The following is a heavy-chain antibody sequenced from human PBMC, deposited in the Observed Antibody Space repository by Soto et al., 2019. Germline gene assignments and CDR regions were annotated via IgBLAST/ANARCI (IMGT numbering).Heavy chain of an antibody. D-gene: IGHD6-19*01. Sequence: PGGSLRLSCAASGFGFDEYGMHWVRQAPGKGLVWVSRINSDGSRTSYADSVKGRFTISRDNAKNTLYLQMNSLRAEDTAVYYCAVAVAGPTAIGNWGQGTLVTVSS. CDR3: AVAVAGPTAIGN. J-gene: IGHJ4*02. CDR2: INSDGSRT. CDR1: GFGFDEYG. V-gene: IGHV3-74*01.